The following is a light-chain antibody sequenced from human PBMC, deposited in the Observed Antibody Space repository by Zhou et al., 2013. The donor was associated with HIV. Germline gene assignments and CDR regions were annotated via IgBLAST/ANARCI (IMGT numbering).Light chain of an antibody. CDR1: QSVSSY. CDR2: DAS. Sequence: VMAQSPATLSLSPGERATLSCRASQSVSSYLAWYQQKPGQAPRLLIYDASNRATGIPARFSGSGSGTDFTLTISSLEPEDFAVYYCQQRSNWPRTFGQGTKVEIK. CDR3: QQRSNWPRT. V-gene: IGKV3-11*01. J-gene: IGKJ1*01.